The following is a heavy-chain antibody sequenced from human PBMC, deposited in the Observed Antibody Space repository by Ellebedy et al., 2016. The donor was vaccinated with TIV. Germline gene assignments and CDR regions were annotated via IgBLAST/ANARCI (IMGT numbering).Heavy chain of an antibody. CDR2: ISSSSSYI. CDR3: AREIVLVPAAIVSDLTTRYFYYNGMDV. CDR1: GFTFSSYT. V-gene: IGHV3-21*01. J-gene: IGHJ6*02. D-gene: IGHD2-2*01. Sequence: GESLKISCAASGFTFSSYTMNWVRQAPGKGLEWVSCISSSSSYIYYADSMKVRITISRDDATTSLYLQKNSLRAEDTAVYYCAREIVLVPAAIVSDLTTRYFYYNGMDVWGQGTTVTVSS.